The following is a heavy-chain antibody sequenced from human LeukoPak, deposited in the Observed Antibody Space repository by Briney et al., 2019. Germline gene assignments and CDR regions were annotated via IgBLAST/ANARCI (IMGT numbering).Heavy chain of an antibody. CDR1: GGSISSGDYY. Sequence: PSQTLSLTCTVSGGSISSGDYYWSWIRQPPGKGLEWIEYIYNNGRTYYNPSLKSRVTISVDTSKNLFSLKVSSVTAADAAVYYCARGCSSSWSSFDYWGQGTLVTVSS. V-gene: IGHV4-30-4*01. CDR2: IYNNGRT. J-gene: IGHJ4*02. CDR3: ARGCSSSWSSFDY. D-gene: IGHD6-13*01.